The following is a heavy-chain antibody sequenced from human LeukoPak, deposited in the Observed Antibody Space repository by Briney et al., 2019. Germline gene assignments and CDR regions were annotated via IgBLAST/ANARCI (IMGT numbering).Heavy chain of an antibody. V-gene: IGHV3-23*01. CDR3: AKRSGDI. Sequence: GGSLRLSCEGSGFIFSSYAMTWVRQAPGKGLQWVSSISGSGESTYYADSMKGRFTISRDNSKNTLSLQMNSLRAEDTAVYYCAKRSGDIWGQGTMVTVSS. J-gene: IGHJ3*02. CDR2: ISGSGEST. CDR1: GFIFSSYA. D-gene: IGHD3-10*01.